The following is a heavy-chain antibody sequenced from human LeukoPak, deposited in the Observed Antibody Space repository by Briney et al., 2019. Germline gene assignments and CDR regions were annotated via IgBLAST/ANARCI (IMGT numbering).Heavy chain of an antibody. CDR1: GFTVSSNY. Sequence: PGGSLRLSCAASGFTVSSNYMSWVRQAPGKGLEWVSVIYSGGSTYYADSVKGRFTISRDNSKNTLYLQMNSLRAEDTAVYYCARGTYYYDSSGYYPNFDYWGQGTLVTVSS. V-gene: IGHV3-53*05. J-gene: IGHJ4*02. CDR2: IYSGGST. D-gene: IGHD3-22*01. CDR3: ARGTYYYDSSGYYPNFDY.